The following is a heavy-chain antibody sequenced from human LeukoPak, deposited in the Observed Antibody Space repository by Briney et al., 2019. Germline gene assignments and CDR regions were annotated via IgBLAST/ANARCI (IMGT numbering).Heavy chain of an antibody. D-gene: IGHD2-2*01. V-gene: IGHV3-30*02. CDR1: GFTFSTYG. CDR3: AKDRHAPGRYCSSTSCFPFDS. Sequence: GGSLRLSCAASGFTFSTYGMHWVRQAPGKGLEWVSFIRYVGINKYYADSVKGRFTISRDNTKNTLYLQINSLRAEDTAVYYCAKDRHAPGRYCSSTSCFPFDSWGQGTLVTVSS. CDR2: IRYVGINK. J-gene: IGHJ5*01.